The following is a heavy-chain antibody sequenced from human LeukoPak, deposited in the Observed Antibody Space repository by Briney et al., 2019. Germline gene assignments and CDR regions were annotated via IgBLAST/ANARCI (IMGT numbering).Heavy chain of an antibody. Sequence: GGSLRLSCAASGFTFSAYSMNWVRQAPGKGLEWVANIKPDGSDKYSVDSVKGRFTISRDNAKNTLYLQMNSLRAEDTAVYYCGRGDGWVLDYWGQGTLVTVSS. CDR2: IKPDGSDK. CDR3: GRGDGWVLDY. CDR1: GFTFSAYS. V-gene: IGHV3-7*01. D-gene: IGHD5-24*01. J-gene: IGHJ4*02.